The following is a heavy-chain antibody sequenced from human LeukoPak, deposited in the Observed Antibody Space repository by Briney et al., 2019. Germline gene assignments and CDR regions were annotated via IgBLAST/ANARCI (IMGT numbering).Heavy chain of an antibody. Sequence: GGSLRLSCAASGFTFSTYWMHWVRQVPGKGLVWVSRINSDGNIITYADSVKGRFTISRDNTRNMVYLQMKSLRVEDTAVYYCVAGMGNYWGQGPLVPV. V-gene: IGHV3-74*01. CDR3: VAGMGNY. CDR2: INSDGNII. CDR1: GFTFSTYW. D-gene: IGHD6-13*01. J-gene: IGHJ4*02.